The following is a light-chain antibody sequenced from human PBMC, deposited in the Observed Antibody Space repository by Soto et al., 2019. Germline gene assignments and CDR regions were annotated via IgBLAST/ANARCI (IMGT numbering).Light chain of an antibody. J-gene: IGLJ1*01. CDR2: DVN. CDR1: SSDVGAYNF. CDR3: CSYAGEYKYV. Sequence: QSALTQPRSVSGSPGQSVTISCTGSSSDVGAYNFASWYQQHPGAAPKLLIHDVNKRPPGVPDRFSASKSGNTASLTISGLQAEDEADCYCCSYAGEYKYVFGSGTKVTVL. V-gene: IGLV2-11*01.